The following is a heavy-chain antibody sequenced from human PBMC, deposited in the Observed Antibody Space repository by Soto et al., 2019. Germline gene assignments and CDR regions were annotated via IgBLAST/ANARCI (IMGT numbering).Heavy chain of an antibody. J-gene: IGHJ6*02. Sequence: QVQLVQSGAEVKKPGSSVKVSCKVSGGTFSNYASDWVRLAPGHRLEWMGGIVPIFGTTYYTKKFQGRATIIADDSTTTAYLEMSSLRSEDTAIYYCARVEAVAGLYNYHGLDVWGQGTAVTVSS. CDR3: ARVEAVAGLYNYHGLDV. CDR1: GGTFSNYA. CDR2: IVPIFGTT. D-gene: IGHD6-19*01. V-gene: IGHV1-69*12.